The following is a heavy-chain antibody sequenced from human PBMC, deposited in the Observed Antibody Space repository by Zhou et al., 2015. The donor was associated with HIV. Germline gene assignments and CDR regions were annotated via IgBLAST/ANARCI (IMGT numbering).Heavy chain of an antibody. CDR2: IIPLFGTT. J-gene: IGHJ4*02. V-gene: IGHV1-69*06. D-gene: IGHD3-22*01. CDR3: ARGDDSSGCFDY. Sequence: QVQLVQSGAEVKKPGASVKVSCKASGGTFRSDGISWVRQAPGQGLEWMGGIIPLFGTTIVAQKFQGRVTVTADRSTSTAYMELRSLRSEDTAVYYCARGDDSSGCFDYWGQGTLVTVSS. CDR1: GGTFRSDG.